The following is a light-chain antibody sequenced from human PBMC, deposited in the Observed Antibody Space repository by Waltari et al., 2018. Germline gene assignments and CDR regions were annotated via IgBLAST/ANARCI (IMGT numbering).Light chain of an antibody. CDR1: TSDVGNYKR. Sequence: QSPLTQPASVPGPPGQSTTSPCTEPTSDVGNYKRSSWSQQHPGKAPKLIIYAVSKRPSGVSDRFSGSKSGDMASLTISGLQPEDEAEYFCSSYAGSSKGVFGGGTKVTVL. CDR3: SSYAGSSKGV. J-gene: IGLJ2*01. CDR2: AVS. V-gene: IGLV2-23*02.